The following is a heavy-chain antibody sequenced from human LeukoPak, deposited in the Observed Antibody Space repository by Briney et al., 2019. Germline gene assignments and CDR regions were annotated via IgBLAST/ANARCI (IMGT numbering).Heavy chain of an antibody. J-gene: IGHJ4*02. CDR2: IGGSADIT. CDR1: VFTFSSYA. Sequence: PGVSLRLSCAVSVFTFSSYAMIWPPQSPEKAVEWVCTIGGSADITYYADSVKGRFRNSRDNSKNTLNMQMSSVRAEVTALYYCAKDLGYSDYWGQGTMVTVSS. CDR3: AKDLGYSDY. V-gene: IGHV3-23*01.